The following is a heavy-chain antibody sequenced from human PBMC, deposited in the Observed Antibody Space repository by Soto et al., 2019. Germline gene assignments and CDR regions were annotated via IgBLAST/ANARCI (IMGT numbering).Heavy chain of an antibody. CDR2: ISWDGGST. D-gene: IGHD2-2*02. J-gene: IGHJ4*02. V-gene: IGHV3-43*01. CDR1: GCTFDDYT. CDR3: AKPLNTDPQLGY. Sequence: GGSLRLSCAASGCTFDDYTMHWIRQAPGRGLEWVSLISWDGGSTYYADSVKGRFTISRDNSKNSLYLQMNSLRTEDTALYYCAKPLNTDPQLGYWGQGTLVTVSS.